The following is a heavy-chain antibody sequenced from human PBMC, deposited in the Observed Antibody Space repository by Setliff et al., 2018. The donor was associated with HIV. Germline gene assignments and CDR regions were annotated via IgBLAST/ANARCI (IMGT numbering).Heavy chain of an antibody. CDR3: AREDGMGGYFDY. V-gene: IGHV4-61*10. CDR1: GGSISSANYY. CDR2: IYFSGST. J-gene: IGHJ4*02. D-gene: IGHD3-16*01. Sequence: PSETLSLTCTVSGGSISSANYYWSWIRQPAGKGLEWIGHIYFSGSTIYNPSLKSRVTISIDTSKNQFSLKLNSVTAADTAVYYCAREDGMGGYFDYWGQGTLVTVSS.